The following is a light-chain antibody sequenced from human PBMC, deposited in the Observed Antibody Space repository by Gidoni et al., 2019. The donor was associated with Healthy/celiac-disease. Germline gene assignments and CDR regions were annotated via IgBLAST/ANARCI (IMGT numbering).Light chain of an antibody. CDR3: QQYNNWRRT. CDR2: RAS. CDR1: QSVSSN. V-gene: IGKV3-15*01. J-gene: IGKJ1*01. Sequence: EIVMTQSPATLSVSPGESATLSCRASQSVSSNLDWYQQKPGQAPRRLTYRASSGSGTEFTLTISSLQSEDFAVYYCQQYNNWRRTFGQGTKVEIK.